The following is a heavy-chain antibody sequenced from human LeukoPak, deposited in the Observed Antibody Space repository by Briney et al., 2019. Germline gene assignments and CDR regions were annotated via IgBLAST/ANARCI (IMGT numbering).Heavy chain of an antibody. J-gene: IGHJ4*02. CDR1: GASISSNNYW. Sequence: SQTLSLTCTVSGASISSNNYWWNWIRQPAGKGLEWIGRVYTGSANYNPSLKSRVDISVDTSKNQFSLKLTSVTAAVTEVYYCASLGSRDLWGGATLVSDCS. CDR2: VYTGSA. V-gene: IGHV4-61*02. D-gene: IGHD5-24*01. CDR3: ASLGSRDL.